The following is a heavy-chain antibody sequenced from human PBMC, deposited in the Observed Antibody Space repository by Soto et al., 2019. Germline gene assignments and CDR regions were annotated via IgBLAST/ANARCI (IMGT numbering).Heavy chain of an antibody. V-gene: IGHV3-48*03. CDR3: ARSKYGDYASASDM. J-gene: IGHJ3*02. CDR2: ISGSGDTI. Sequence: PGGSLRLSCAASGFTFSSYDMNWVRQAPGKGLEWVSYISGSGDTIYYADSVKGRFTMSRDNAKNSLYLQVNSLRAEDTAVYYCARSKYGDYASASDMWGQGPTVTVSS. CDR1: GFTFSSYD. D-gene: IGHD4-17*01.